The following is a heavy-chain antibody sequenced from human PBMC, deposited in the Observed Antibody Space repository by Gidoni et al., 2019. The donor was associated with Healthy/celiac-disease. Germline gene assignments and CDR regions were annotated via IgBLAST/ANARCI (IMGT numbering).Heavy chain of an antibody. J-gene: IGHJ4*02. V-gene: IGHV4-39*01. D-gene: IGHD6-19*01. CDR2: IYYSGST. CDR1: GGSISSRSYY. CDR3: ARHPRGYSSGWALLDY. Sequence: QLQLQESGPGLVKPSETLSLTCTVSGGSISSRSYYWGWIRQPPGKGLEWIGSIYYSGSTYYNPSLKSRVTISVDTSKNQFSLKLSSVTAADTAVYYCARHPRGYSSGWALLDYWGQGTLVTVSS.